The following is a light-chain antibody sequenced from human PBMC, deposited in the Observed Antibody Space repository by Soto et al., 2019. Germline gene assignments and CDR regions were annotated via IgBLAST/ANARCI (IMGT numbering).Light chain of an antibody. CDR2: ASS. CDR1: QDIAIY. J-gene: IGKJ5*01. Sequence: IQLTQSPSSLSASVGDRVTITCRASQDIAIYLAWFQQKPGKAPELLIFASSSFQPGVPSRFSGSGAGTEFTLTISNLQPEDFALYYCQQTYRSPITFGHGTRLEIK. V-gene: IGKV1-39*01. CDR3: QQTYRSPIT.